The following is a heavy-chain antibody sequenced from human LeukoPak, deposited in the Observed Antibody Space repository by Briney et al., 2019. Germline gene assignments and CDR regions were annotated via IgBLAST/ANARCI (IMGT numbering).Heavy chain of an antibody. CDR1: GFAFSSYA. CDR3: AKTSGYCSGGSCYRSVDYYYYYMDV. D-gene: IGHD2-15*01. V-gene: IGHV3-23*01. J-gene: IGHJ6*03. CDR2: ISGSGGST. Sequence: GGSLRLSCAASGFAFSSYAMSWVRQAPGKGLEWVSAISGSGGSTYYADSVKGRFTISRDNSKNTLYLQMNSLRAEDTAVYYCAKTSGYCSGGSCYRSVDYYYYYMDVWGKGTTVTVSS.